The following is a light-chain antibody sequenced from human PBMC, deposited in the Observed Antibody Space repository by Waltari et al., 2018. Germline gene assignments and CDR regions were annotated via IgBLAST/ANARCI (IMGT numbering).Light chain of an antibody. CDR2: WAS. CDR1: QSVLYSSNNKNY. Sequence: DIVMTQSPDSLAVSLGERATINCKSSQSVLYSSNNKNYLAWYQQKPGQPPKLLIYWASTRESGVPDRVSGSGSGTDFTLTISSLQAEGGAVYDCQQYYSTPRTFGQGTKVEIK. CDR3: QQYYSTPRT. J-gene: IGKJ1*01. V-gene: IGKV4-1*01.